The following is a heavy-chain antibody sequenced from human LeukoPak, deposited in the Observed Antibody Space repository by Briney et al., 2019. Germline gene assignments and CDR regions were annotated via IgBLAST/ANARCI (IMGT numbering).Heavy chain of an antibody. D-gene: IGHD2-15*01. CDR3: ARSHGSPFDY. Sequence: SGPTLVKPTQTLTLTCTFSGFSLSISGMCVSWIRQPPRKALEWLARIDWDDDKYYSTSLKTRLTISKDTSKNQVVLTMTNMDPVDTATYFCARSHGSPFDYWGQGTLVTVSS. J-gene: IGHJ4*02. V-gene: IGHV2-70*11. CDR2: IDWDDDK. CDR1: GFSLSISGMC.